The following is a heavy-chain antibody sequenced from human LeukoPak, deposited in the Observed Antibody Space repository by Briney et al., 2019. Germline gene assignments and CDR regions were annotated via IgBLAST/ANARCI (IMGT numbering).Heavy chain of an antibody. CDR2: ISGSSTHK. J-gene: IGHJ4*02. Sequence: GGSLRLSCVASGFSFSDYNINWVRQAPGKGLEWVSSISGSSTHKFYADSVKGRFTISRDNSKNTLYLQMNSLRADDTAVYYCARGPAGIFDYWGQGTLVTVSS. V-gene: IGHV3-21*01. D-gene: IGHD2-2*01. CDR1: GFSFSDYN. CDR3: ARGPAGIFDY.